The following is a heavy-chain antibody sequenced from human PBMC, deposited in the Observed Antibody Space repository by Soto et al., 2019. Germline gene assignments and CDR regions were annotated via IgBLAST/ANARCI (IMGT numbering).Heavy chain of an antibody. CDR1: GFTFSDYV. V-gene: IGHV3-23*04. J-gene: IGHJ6*02. CDR3: AKDGTTGGQHYYGMDV. Sequence: DVELVESGGGLVQPGGSLTLSCAASGFTFSDYVMNWVRQGPGKGLEWVSTIGGAYDTYYADSVKGRFTISRDNSKSTLFLQMNNLRAEDTALYFCAKDGTTGGQHYYGMDVWGQGTTVTVSS. CDR2: IGGAYDT. D-gene: IGHD2-15*01.